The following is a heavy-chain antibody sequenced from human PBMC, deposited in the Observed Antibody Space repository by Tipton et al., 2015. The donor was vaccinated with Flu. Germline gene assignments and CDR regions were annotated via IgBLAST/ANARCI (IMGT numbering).Heavy chain of an antibody. CDR1: GGSISSGGYY. V-gene: IGHV4-31*03. CDR3: ARGGSGYPPGGMDV. D-gene: IGHD3-22*01. CDR2: IYYSGST. J-gene: IGHJ6*02. Sequence: TLSLTCTVSGGSISSGGYYWSWIRQHPGKGLEWIGYIYYSGSTYYNPSLKSRVTISVDTSKNQFSLKLSSVTAADTAVYYCARGGSGYPPGGMDVWGQGNTVTV.